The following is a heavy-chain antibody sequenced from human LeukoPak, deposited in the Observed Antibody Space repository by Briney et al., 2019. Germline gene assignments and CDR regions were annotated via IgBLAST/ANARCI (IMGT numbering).Heavy chain of an antibody. J-gene: IGHJ6*03. CDR3: ARKTSSPRPLYMDV. V-gene: IGHV4-30-2*01. CDR1: GGSISSGGYY. Sequence: SETLSLTCTVSGGSISSGGYYWSWIRQPPGKGLEWIGYIYHSGSTYYNPSLKSRVTISVDRSKNQFSLKLSSVTAADTAVYYCARKTSSPRPLYMDVWGKGTTVTVSS. D-gene: IGHD2-2*01. CDR2: IYHSGST.